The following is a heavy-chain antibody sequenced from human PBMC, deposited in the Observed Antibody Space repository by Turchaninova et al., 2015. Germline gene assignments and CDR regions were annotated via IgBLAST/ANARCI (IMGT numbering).Heavy chain of an antibody. CDR3: TRGLSXRGVXP. CDR1: GDSISSSTYY. CDR2: IDYSGTT. V-gene: IGHV4-39*02. J-gene: IGHJ5*02. Sequence: QLQLQESGPGLVKPSETLSLTCTVSGDSISSSTYYWGWIRQSPGKGLEWFGNIDYSGTTYDNPSLKSRXTXSVXTSKNXXSLXXXSVTAADTXVYYCTRGLSXRGVXPWGQGXLVTVSS. D-gene: IGHD3-10*01.